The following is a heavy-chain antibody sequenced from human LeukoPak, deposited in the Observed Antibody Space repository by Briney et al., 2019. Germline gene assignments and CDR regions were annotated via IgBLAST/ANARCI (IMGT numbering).Heavy chain of an antibody. CDR3: VREAGPLD. CDR2: VNPNTGGT. Sequence: ASVKVSCKASGYTFTGFYINWVRQAPGQAPEWVGWVNPNTGGTRYAQKFQGRVTMTRDTSITTASMGLRGLTFDDTAVFYCVREAGPLDWGQGTLVTVSS. J-gene: IGHJ4*02. CDR1: GYTFTGFY. V-gene: IGHV1-2*02.